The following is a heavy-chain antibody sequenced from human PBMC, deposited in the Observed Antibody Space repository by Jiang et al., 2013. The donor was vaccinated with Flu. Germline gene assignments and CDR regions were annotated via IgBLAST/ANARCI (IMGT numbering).Heavy chain of an antibody. V-gene: IGHV5-10-1*01. D-gene: IGHD6-19*01. CDR1: GYPFTDYR. CDR3: VRHALGASGWHYFDA. Sequence: GAEVKKPGESLKISCKGSGYPFTDYRITWVRQMPGKGLEWMGRIDPRSSYTTNSPSFQGHVTFSVDQSISTAYLQWISLKAPXTAIYYCVRHALGASGWHYFDAWGQGTQVTVSS. CDR2: IDPRSSYT. J-gene: IGHJ4*02.